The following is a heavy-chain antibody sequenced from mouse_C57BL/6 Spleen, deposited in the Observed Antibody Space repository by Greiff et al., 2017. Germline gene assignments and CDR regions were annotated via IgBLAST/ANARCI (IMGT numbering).Heavy chain of an antibody. V-gene: IGHV1-61*01. D-gene: IGHD6-2*01. CDR1: GYTFTSYW. Sequence: QVQLKQPGAELVRPGSSVKLSCKASGYTFTSYWMDWVKQRPGQGLEWIGNIYPSDSETHYNQKFKDKATLTVDKSSSTAYMQLSSLTSEDSAVYYCARWGSPNAMDYWGQGTSVTVSS. CDR2: IYPSDSET. CDR3: ARWGSPNAMDY. J-gene: IGHJ4*01.